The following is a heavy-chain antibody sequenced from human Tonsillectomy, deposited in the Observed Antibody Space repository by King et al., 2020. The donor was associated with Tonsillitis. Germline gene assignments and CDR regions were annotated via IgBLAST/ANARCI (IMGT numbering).Heavy chain of an antibody. J-gene: IGHJ3*02. D-gene: IGHD3-10*01. Sequence: VQLQESGPGLVKSSETLSLTCTVSGGSISSYYWSWIRQPPGKGLEWIGYIHYSGSTNYNPSLKSRVTISVHTSKNQFSLKLSSVTAADTAVYYCARHSGGNHDVLDIWGQGTVVPVSS. V-gene: IGHV4-59*08. CDR2: IHYSGST. CDR1: GGSISSYY. CDR3: ARHSGGNHDVLDI.